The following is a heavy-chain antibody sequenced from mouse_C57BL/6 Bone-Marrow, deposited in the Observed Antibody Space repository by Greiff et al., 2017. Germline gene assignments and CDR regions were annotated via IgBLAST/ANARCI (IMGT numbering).Heavy chain of an antibody. Sequence: VQLQQSGPELVKPGASVKISCKASGYSFTDYNMNWVKQSNGKSLEWIGVINPNYGTTSYNQKFKGKATLTVDQSSSTAYMQLNSLTSEDSAVYYCVVGFITTVVDSFDYWGQGTTLTVSS. D-gene: IGHD1-1*01. CDR1: GYSFTDYN. CDR2: INPNYGTT. CDR3: VVGFITTVVDSFDY. J-gene: IGHJ2*01. V-gene: IGHV1-39*01.